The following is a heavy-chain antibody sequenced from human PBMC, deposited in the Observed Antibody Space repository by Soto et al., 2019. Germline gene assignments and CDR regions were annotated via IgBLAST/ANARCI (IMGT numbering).Heavy chain of an antibody. CDR2: TYYSGST. Sequence: QVQLQESGPGLVKPSETLSLTCTVPGGSISSYYWSWIRQPPGKGLEWNGSTYYSGSTNYNPSLKRQVTIPVDTTKNQVSSMLSAVTAADTAVYYCARARHYDSSGYYYPNAYGYFDLWGRGTLVTVSS. CDR3: ARARHYDSSGYYYPNAYGYFDL. CDR1: GGSISSYY. V-gene: IGHV4-59*01. D-gene: IGHD3-22*01. J-gene: IGHJ2*01.